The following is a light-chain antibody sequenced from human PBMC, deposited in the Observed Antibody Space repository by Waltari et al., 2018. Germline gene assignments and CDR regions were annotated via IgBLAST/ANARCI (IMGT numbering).Light chain of an antibody. Sequence: IVLTQSPATLSLSPGERATLSCRASQSVSSYLAWYQQQPGQYPRLLIYDASNRATGIPARFSGSGSGTDFTLTISSLEPEDFAVYYCQQRSNWPGTFGQGTKVEIK. J-gene: IGKJ1*01. CDR1: QSVSSY. V-gene: IGKV3-11*01. CDR3: QQRSNWPGT. CDR2: DAS.